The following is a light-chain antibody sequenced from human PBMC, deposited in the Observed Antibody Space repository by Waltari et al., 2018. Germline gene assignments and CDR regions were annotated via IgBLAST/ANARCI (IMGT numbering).Light chain of an antibody. J-gene: IGKJ4*01. CDR1: QNVRSN. Sequence: IVMTQSPATLSVSPGERATLSCRASQNVRSNLAWYQPKPGQAPRPLIYGASTRATDVPARFGGSGCGTEFTLTISSLQSEDFAVYYCQQYGWAPDTFGGGTQLQIK. V-gene: IGKV3-15*01. CDR2: GAS. CDR3: QQYGWAPDT.